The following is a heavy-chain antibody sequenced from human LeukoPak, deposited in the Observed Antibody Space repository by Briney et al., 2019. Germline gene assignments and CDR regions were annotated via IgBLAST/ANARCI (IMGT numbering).Heavy chain of an antibody. D-gene: IGHD4-17*01. CDR2: IYSGGNT. J-gene: IGHJ6*02. CDR1: GFTVSSIY. CDR3: AKGVTTVRIYYHGMDV. Sequence: GGSLRLSCAASGFTVSSIYMTWVRQAPGKGLEWVSLIYSGGNTYYADSVKGRFTISRDNAKNTLWLQMNSLRAEDTAVYYCAKGVTTVRIYYHGMDVWGQGTTVTVSS. V-gene: IGHV3-66*01.